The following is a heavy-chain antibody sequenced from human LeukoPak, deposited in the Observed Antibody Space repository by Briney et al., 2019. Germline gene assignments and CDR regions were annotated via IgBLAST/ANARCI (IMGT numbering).Heavy chain of an antibody. V-gene: IGHV1-69*05. CDR1: GGTFSSYA. J-gene: IGHJ4*02. Sequence: GASVKVSCKVSGGTFSSYAISWVRQAPGQGLEWMGGIIPIFGTANYAQKFQGRVTITTDESTSTAYMELSSLRSEDTAVYYCARVGIAVADKRFDYWGQGTLVTVSS. CDR3: ARVGIAVADKRFDY. CDR2: IIPIFGTA. D-gene: IGHD6-19*01.